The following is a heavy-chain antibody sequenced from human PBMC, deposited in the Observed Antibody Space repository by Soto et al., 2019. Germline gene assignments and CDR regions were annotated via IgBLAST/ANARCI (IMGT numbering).Heavy chain of an antibody. CDR2: ISAYNGNT. CDR1: WLTFSSYG. J-gene: IGHJ5*02. Sequence: GGSVKGSCKGSWLTFSSYGISWVGQGPGQGLEWMGWISAYNGNTNYAQKLQGRVTMTTDTSTSTAYMELRSLRSDDTAVYYCARDYYGSGRLNAHNWFDPWGQGTLVTVSS. CDR3: ARDYYGSGRLNAHNWFDP. D-gene: IGHD3-10*01. V-gene: IGHV1-18*01.